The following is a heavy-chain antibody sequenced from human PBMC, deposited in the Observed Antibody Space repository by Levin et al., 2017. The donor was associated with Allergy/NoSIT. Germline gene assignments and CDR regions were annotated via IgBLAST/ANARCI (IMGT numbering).Heavy chain of an antibody. D-gene: IGHD3-22*01. CDR1: GGSISSSSYY. J-gene: IGHJ3*02. CDR2: IFYSGTT. Sequence: SETLSLTCTVSGGSISSSSYYWGWIRQPPGTGLEWIGTIFYSGTTYYNPSLKSRVTISVDTSQNQFSLNLSSVTAADTAVYYCARHRYYYDSGGVDDAFDIWGQGTLVTVSS. V-gene: IGHV4-39*01. CDR3: ARHRYYYDSGGVDDAFDI.